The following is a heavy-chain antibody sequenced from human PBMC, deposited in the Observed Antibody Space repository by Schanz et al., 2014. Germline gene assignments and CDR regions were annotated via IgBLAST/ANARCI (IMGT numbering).Heavy chain of an antibody. D-gene: IGHD5-12*01. V-gene: IGHV3-30-3*01. Sequence: QVQLLQFGGGVVQPGRSLRLSCAASGFTFSSYAMHWVRQAPGKGLEWVALISNDGSIKYYADSVEGRFTISRDNSRNTLYLQMNSLTTEDTAVYCCASPSGYSDYGTYLDFWGQGTLVTVSS. CDR2: ISNDGSIK. CDR1: GFTFSSYA. J-gene: IGHJ4*02. CDR3: ASPSGYSDYGTYLDF.